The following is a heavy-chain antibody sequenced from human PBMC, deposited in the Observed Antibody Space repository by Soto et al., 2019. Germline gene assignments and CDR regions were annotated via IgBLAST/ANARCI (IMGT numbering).Heavy chain of an antibody. V-gene: IGHV3-48*02. Sequence: PGGSLRLSCAASGFTFSSYSMNWVRQAPGKGLEWVSYISSSSSTIYYADSVKGRFTISRDNAKNSLYLQMNSLRDEDTAVYYCARVWVRMGVNMAPDYWGQGTLVTVSS. CDR1: GFTFSSYS. CDR2: ISSSSSTI. J-gene: IGHJ4*02. CDR3: ARVWVRMGVNMAPDY. D-gene: IGHD3-16*01.